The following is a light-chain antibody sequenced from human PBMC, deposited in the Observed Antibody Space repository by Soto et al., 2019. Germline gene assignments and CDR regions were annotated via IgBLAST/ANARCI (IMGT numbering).Light chain of an antibody. Sequence: AIQMTQSPSSLSASVGDSVTITCRASQGIRNDLGWYQQKPGKAPKLLIFAASSLQGGVPSRFSGSGSGTYFTLTISSLQPEDFATYYCLQDYNFPRTFGKGTKVDIK. J-gene: IGKJ1*01. CDR3: LQDYNFPRT. V-gene: IGKV1-6*01. CDR2: AAS. CDR1: QGIRND.